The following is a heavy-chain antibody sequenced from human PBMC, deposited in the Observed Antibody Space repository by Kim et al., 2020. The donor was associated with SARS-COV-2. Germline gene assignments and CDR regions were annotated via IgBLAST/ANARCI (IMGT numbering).Heavy chain of an antibody. CDR1: GGSISSYY. V-gene: IGHV4-59*01. CDR3: ARDVYGGIDY. J-gene: IGHJ4*02. CDR2: IYYSGST. D-gene: IGHD4-17*01. Sequence: SETLSLTCTVSGGSISSYYWSWIRQPPGKGLEWIGYIYYSGSTNYNPSLKSRVTISVDTSKNQFSLKLSSVTAADTAVYYCARDVYGGIDYWGQGTLVTV.